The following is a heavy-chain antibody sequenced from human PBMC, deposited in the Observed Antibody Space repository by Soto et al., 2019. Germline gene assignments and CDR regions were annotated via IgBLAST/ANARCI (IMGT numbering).Heavy chain of an antibody. D-gene: IGHD2-15*01. Sequence: QVQLVQSGAEVKKPGASVKISCEASGYTFISRSLHWVRQAPGQRLEWMGWINPDNANTKYSQNFQGRVTFTMDTSATTAYMELSSLRSEDTAVYFCARDPGSGHYFDYWGQGTLVTVSS. J-gene: IGHJ4*02. CDR1: GYTFISRS. V-gene: IGHV1-3*01. CDR3: ARDPGSGHYFDY. CDR2: INPDNANT.